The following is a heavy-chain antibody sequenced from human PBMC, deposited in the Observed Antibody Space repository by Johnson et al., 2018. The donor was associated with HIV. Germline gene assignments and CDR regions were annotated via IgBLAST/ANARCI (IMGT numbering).Heavy chain of an antibody. CDR1: GFTFSSYA. V-gene: IGHV3-30-3*01. J-gene: IGHJ3*02. CDR3: AKGQVARGAFDI. Sequence: QVQLVESGGGVVQPGRSLRLSCAASGFTFSSYAMHWVRQAPGKGLEWVTIISYDGINKYYADSVKGRFTISRDNSKNTLYLHMSSLRLEDTAVYYCAKGQVARGAFDIWGQGTMVTVSS. CDR2: ISYDGINK.